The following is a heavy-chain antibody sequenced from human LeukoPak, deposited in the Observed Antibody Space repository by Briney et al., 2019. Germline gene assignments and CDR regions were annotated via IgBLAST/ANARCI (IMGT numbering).Heavy chain of an antibody. J-gene: IGHJ4*02. CDR1: GFTFSSYA. V-gene: IGHV3-23*01. CDR2: ISGSGGST. D-gene: IGHD3-22*01. CDR3: AKDGAYYDSRLFDY. Sequence: GGSLRLSCAAYGFTFSSYAMSWVRQAPGKGLEWVSAISGSGGSTYYADSVKGRFTISRDNSKNTLYLQMNSLRAEDTAVYYCAKDGAYYDSRLFDYWGQGTLVTVSS.